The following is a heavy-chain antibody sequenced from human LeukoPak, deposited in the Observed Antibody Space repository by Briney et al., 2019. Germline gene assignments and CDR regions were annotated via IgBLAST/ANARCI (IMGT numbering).Heavy chain of an antibody. J-gene: IGHJ4*02. CDR2: IIPIFGTA. CDR1: GGTFSSYA. D-gene: IGHD5-24*01. Sequence: SVKVSCKASGGTFSSYAISWVRQAPGQGLEWMGRIIPIFGTANYAQKFQGRVTITTDESTSAAYMELSSLRSEDTAVYYCARDGTPRDGYNLYYFDYWGQGTLVTVSS. CDR3: ARDGTPRDGYNLYYFDY. V-gene: IGHV1-69*05.